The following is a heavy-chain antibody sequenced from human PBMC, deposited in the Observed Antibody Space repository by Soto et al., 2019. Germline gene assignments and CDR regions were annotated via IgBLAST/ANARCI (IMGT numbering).Heavy chain of an antibody. V-gene: IGHV4-31*03. D-gene: IGHD4-17*01. CDR2: IYYSGRT. J-gene: IGHJ4*02. CDR1: GGSISSGGYY. Sequence: QVQLQESGPGLVKPSQTLSLTCTVSGGSISSGGYYWSWIRQHPGKGLEWIGYIYYSGRTYYHPSLNRRSTISVDTSKNQFSLKLSSVTAADTAVYYCARGRGTVTTVTTHLDYWGQGTLVTVSS. CDR3: ARGRGTVTTVTTHLDY.